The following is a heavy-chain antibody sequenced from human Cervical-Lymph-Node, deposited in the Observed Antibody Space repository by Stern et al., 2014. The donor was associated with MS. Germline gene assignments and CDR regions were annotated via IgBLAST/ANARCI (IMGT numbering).Heavy chain of an antibody. D-gene: IGHD3-3*01. V-gene: IGHV4-31*03. CDR2: IYYSGST. CDR3: ARVAYDFWSGYYPFDY. J-gene: IGHJ4*02. Sequence: QVQLQESGPGLVKPSQTLSLTCTVPGGSISSGGYYWSWIRQHPGKGLEWIGYIYYSGSTYYNPSLKSRVTISVDTSKNQFSLKLSSVTAADTAVYYCARVAYDFWSGYYPFDYWGQGTLVTVSS. CDR1: GGSISSGGYY.